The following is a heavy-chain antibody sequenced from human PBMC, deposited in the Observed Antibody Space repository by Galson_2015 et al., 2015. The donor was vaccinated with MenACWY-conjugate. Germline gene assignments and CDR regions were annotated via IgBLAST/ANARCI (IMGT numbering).Heavy chain of an antibody. Sequence: SLRLSCAASGFTFSTYGMHWVRQAPGKGLQWVAFIRHAANNQYYADSVRGRFTISRDNSENTLYLQMNSLRAEDTAVYFCANAQGIAVSGYFDLRGRGTLVYVSS. CDR3: ANAQGIAVSGYFDL. D-gene: IGHD6-19*01. CDR1: GFTFSTYG. V-gene: IGHV3-30*02. CDR2: IRHAANNQ. J-gene: IGHJ4*02.